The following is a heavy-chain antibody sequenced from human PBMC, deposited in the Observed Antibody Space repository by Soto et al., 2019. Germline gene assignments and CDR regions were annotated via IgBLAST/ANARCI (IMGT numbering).Heavy chain of an antibody. D-gene: IGHD3-22*01. CDR1: GFTFSSYG. J-gene: IGHJ4*02. CDR2: IWYDGSNK. V-gene: IGHV3-33*01. CDR3: ATSSYYYDSSGYYCLDY. Sequence: QVQLVESGGGVVQPGRSLRLSCAASGFTFSSYGMHWVRQAPGKGLEWVAVIWYDGSNKYYADSVKGRFTISRDNSKNTLYLQMNSLRAEDTAVYYYATSSYYYDSSGYYCLDYWGQGTLVTVSS.